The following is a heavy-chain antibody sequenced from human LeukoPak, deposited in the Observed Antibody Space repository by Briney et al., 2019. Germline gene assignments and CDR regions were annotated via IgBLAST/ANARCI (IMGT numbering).Heavy chain of an antibody. CDR3: ARGLGTTVTNEYYYDSSGYYYGGLDY. Sequence: RGSLRLSCSASGFTFSSYTVNWVRQAPGKGLEWVSSISGRSTYIFYADSVKGRFTISRDNVKNSLSLQTNSPRAEDTAVYYCARGLGTTVTNEYYYDSSGYYYGGLDYWGQGTLVTVSS. D-gene: IGHD3-22*01. V-gene: IGHV3-21*01. J-gene: IGHJ4*02. CDR1: GFTFSSYT. CDR2: ISGRSTYI.